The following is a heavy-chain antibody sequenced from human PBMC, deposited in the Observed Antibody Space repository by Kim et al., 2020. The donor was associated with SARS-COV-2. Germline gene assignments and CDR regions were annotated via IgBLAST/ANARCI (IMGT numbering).Heavy chain of an antibody. D-gene: IGHD4-4*01. V-gene: IGHV3-21*01. CDR3: TRGRTLTTDWYFDL. Sequence: GGSLRLSCAASGFTFSDYSMNWVRQAPGKGLEWVSSISSTASRVYYADSVKGRFTISRDNAQNSLFLQMNSLRAVDTAVFYCTRGRTLTTDWYFDLWGRGTLVTVSS. CDR1: GFTFSDYS. J-gene: IGHJ2*01. CDR2: ISSTASRV.